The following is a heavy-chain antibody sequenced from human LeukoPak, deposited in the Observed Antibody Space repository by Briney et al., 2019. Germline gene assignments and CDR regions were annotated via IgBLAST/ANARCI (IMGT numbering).Heavy chain of an antibody. CDR1: GFTFSSYA. J-gene: IGHJ4*02. CDR3: ARDDSGRVDY. CDR2: IWYDGTNK. Sequence: GGSLRLSCAASGFTFSSYAMHWVRQAPGKGLEWVSVIWYDGTNKYYVDSVKGRFTISRDNSKNTLYLQVNSLRAEDTAVYYCARDDSGRVDYWGQGTLVTVSS. D-gene: IGHD6-19*01. V-gene: IGHV3-33*01.